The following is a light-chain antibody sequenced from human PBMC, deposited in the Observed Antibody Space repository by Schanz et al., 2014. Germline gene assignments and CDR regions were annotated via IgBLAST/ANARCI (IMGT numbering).Light chain of an antibody. CDR2: GAS. J-gene: IGKJ2*01. Sequence: EAVLTQSPGTLSLSPGERAALSCRASQSVSSTFLAWYQQKPGQAPRLLIYGASSRATGIPDRFRGSGSGTDFTLSISRLEPEDFAVYYCQQYATAPVTFGQGTRLEIK. CDR3: QQYATAPVT. V-gene: IGKV3-20*01. CDR1: QSVSSTF.